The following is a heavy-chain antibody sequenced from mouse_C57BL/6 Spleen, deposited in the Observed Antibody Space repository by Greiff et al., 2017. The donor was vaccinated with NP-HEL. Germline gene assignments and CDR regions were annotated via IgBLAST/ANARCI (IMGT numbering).Heavy chain of an antibody. CDR3: AREGTAQAFAY. J-gene: IGHJ3*01. CDR1: GFTFSDYY. V-gene: IGHV5-12*01. D-gene: IGHD3-2*02. CDR2: ISNGGGST. Sequence: EVQLVESGGGLVQPGGSLKLSCAASGFTFSDYYMYWVRQTPEKRLEWVAYISNGGGSTYYPDTVKGRFTISRDNAKNTLYLQMSRLKSEDTAMYYCAREGTAQAFAYWGQGTLVTVSA.